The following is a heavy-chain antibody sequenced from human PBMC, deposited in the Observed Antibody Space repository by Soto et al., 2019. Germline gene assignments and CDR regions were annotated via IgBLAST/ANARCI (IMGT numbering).Heavy chain of an antibody. D-gene: IGHD2-2*01. Sequence: QVQLVQSGAEVKKPGSSVKVSCKASGGTFSSYAISWVRQAPGQGLEWMGGTFPIFGTANDAQKFQGRVTITADESTSTAYMELSSLRSEDTAVYYCARGPLGYCISTSCPSDVWGQGTTVTVSS. J-gene: IGHJ6*02. CDR1: GGTFSSYA. CDR2: TFPIFGTA. V-gene: IGHV1-69*12. CDR3: ARGPLGYCISTSCPSDV.